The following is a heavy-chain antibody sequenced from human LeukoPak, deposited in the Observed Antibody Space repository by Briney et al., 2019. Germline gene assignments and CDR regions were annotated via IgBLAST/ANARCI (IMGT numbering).Heavy chain of an antibody. V-gene: IGHV4-59*01. Sequence: SETLSLTCTVSGGSISNYYWSWIRQPPGKGLEWIGYISYSGNTNYNPSLKSRVTISVDTSKNQFSLKQSSVTAADTAVYYCARGRTYRSSSWFDPWGQGTLVTVSS. J-gene: IGHJ5*02. CDR2: ISYSGNT. D-gene: IGHD6-6*01. CDR1: GGSISNYY. CDR3: ARGRTYRSSSWFDP.